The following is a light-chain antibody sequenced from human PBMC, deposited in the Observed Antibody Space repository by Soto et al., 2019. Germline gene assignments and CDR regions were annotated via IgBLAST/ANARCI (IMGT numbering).Light chain of an antibody. CDR3: QQYNSYSRT. CDR1: QSIGTG. CDR2: KRS. V-gene: IGKV1-5*03. Sequence: DIRLTQLPPPLPASVEDKYPITCGPIQSIGTGLAWYQQKPGKAPKLPIYKRSILESGVPSRFSGSGSGTEFTLTISSLQPDDFATYYCQQYNSYSRTFGQGTTVEIK. J-gene: IGKJ1*01.